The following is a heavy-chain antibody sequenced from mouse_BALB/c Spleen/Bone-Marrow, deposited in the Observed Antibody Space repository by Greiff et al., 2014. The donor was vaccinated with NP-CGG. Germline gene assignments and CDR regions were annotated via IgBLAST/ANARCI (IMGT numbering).Heavy chain of an antibody. J-gene: IGHJ2*01. CDR2: IYPGDGDT. D-gene: IGHD1-1*01. Sequence: VQLQQSGAELVRPGSSVKISCKASGYAFSSYWMNWVKQRPGQGLEWIGQIYPGDGDTNYNGKFKGKVTLTADKSSSTAYMQLSSLTSEDSAVYFCARDYYGSRYYFDYWGQGTTLTVSS. V-gene: IGHV1-80*01. CDR3: ARDYYGSRYYFDY. CDR1: GYAFSSYW.